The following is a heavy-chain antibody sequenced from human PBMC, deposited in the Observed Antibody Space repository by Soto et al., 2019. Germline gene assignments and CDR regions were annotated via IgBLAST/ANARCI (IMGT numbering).Heavy chain of an antibody. CDR2: SSVYSGST. D-gene: IGHD6-19*01. J-gene: IGHJ6*02. Sequence: QVQLVQSGADVKKPGAAVRCSCDAAGYTFTSYGISWVRQEPGQGLEWMGGSSVYSGSTNYAQKLQGRVTLTTGRSTRAVSMELRSLRSDDTAVYYCARDSWGLAVPDSHYSAMDVWGQGTTVTVS. V-gene: IGHV1-18*04. CDR1: GYTFTSYG. CDR3: ARDSWGLAVPDSHYSAMDV.